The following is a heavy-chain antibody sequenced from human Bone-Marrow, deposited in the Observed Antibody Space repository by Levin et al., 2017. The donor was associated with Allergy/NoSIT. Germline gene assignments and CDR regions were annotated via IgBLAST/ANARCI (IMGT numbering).Heavy chain of an antibody. CDR1: GFTFSSYG. Sequence: GESLKISCAASGFTFSSYGMHWVRQAPGKGLEWVAVISYDGSNKYYADSVKGRFTISRDNSKNTLYLQMNSLRAEDTAVYYCAKGHPAFDIWGQGTMVTVSS. J-gene: IGHJ3*02. CDR3: AKGHPAFDI. V-gene: IGHV3-30*18. CDR2: ISYDGSNK.